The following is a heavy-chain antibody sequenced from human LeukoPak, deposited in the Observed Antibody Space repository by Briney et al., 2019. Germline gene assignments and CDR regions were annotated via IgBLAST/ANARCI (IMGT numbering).Heavy chain of an antibody. V-gene: IGHV1-2*02. CDR3: ASLIIDGVTDFDY. J-gene: IGHJ4*02. CDR1: GYTFSGDY. CDR2: IYPKSGDT. Sequence: ASVKVSCKASGYTFSGDYMHWVRQAPGQGLEWMGWIYPKSGDTNYAQKFQGRVTMTRDTSVTTAYMELSGLRSDDTAVYYCASLIIDGVTDFDYWGQGTLVTVSS. D-gene: IGHD2-21*02.